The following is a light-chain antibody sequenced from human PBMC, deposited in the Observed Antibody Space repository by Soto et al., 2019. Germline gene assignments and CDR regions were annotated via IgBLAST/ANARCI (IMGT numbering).Light chain of an antibody. J-gene: IGLJ1*01. CDR3: NSYRSMSTYV. CDR1: GRGIGGYNF. V-gene: IGLV2-14*03. Sequence: QSALTQPASVSGSPGQSITISCTGTGRGIGGYNFVSWYQQHPGKAPKVLIYDVKNRPSGVSNRFSGSKSGSTASLTISGLQAEDEADYYCNSYRSMSTYVFGTGTKLTVL. CDR2: DVK.